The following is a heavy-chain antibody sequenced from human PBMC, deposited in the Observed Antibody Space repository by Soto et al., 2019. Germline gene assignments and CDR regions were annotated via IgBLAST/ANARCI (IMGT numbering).Heavy chain of an antibody. CDR2: ISAYNGNT. CDR3: AGPNYDILTGYLPYGMDV. Sequence: GASVKVSCKASGYTFTSYGISWVRQAPGQGLEWMGWISAYNGNTNYAQKIQGRVTMTTDTSTSTAYMEMRSLRSDDTALYYCAGPNYDILTGYLPYGMDVWGQGTTVTVSS. D-gene: IGHD3-9*01. CDR1: GYTFTSYG. J-gene: IGHJ6*02. V-gene: IGHV1-18*01.